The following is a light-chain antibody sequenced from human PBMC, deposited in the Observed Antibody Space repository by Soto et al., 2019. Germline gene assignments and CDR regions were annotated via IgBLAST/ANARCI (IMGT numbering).Light chain of an antibody. CDR2: EVN. CDR1: SSDVGTYNY. CDR3: SSYTSTSTLYV. V-gene: IGLV2-14*01. J-gene: IGLJ1*01. Sequence: QSALTQPASASGSPGQSITISCTGTSSDVGTYNYVSWYQQHPGKAPKLMIYEVNNRPSGVSNRFSGSKSGNTASLSISGLQAEDEADYYCSSYTSTSTLYVFGTGTKLTVL.